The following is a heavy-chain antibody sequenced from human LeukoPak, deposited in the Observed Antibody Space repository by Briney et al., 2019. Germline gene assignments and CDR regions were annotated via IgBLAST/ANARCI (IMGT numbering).Heavy chain of an antibody. Sequence: GASVTVYCKASGYTFTSYGISWVRQAPGQGLEWMGWISAYNGNTNYAQKLQGRVTMTTDTSTSTAYMELRSLRSDDTAVYYCARTYSGSLRGAFDIWGQGTMVTVSS. CDR3: ARTYSGSLRGAFDI. J-gene: IGHJ3*02. CDR2: ISAYNGNT. CDR1: GYTFTSYG. V-gene: IGHV1-18*01. D-gene: IGHD1-26*01.